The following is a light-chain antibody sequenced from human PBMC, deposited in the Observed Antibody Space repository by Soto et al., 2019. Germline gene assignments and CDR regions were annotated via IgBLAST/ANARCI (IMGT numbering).Light chain of an antibody. V-gene: IGLV1-47*01. CDR1: SSNIGSNY. J-gene: IGLJ2*01. CDR2: RNN. CDR3: AAWADSMSGVV. Sequence: QSVLTQPPSASGTPGQRVTISCSGSSSNIGSNYVYWYQQLPGTAPKLLIYRNNQRPSGVPDRFSGSKSGTSASLAISGLRSEDAAHYCCAAWADSMSGVVFGGGTKLTDL.